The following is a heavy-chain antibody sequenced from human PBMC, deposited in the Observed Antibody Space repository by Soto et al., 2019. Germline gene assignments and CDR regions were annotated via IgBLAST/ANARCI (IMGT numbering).Heavy chain of an antibody. CDR2: ISGHDGKT. Sequence: QVELKQSGAAVKKPGASVKVSCRASGYTFANYGITWVRLAPGQGLQWMGWISGHDGKTKSNKNLQGGITMTTDTSTNTAYLELKNLKSEDTAIYYCVRDSAFLFGSTGYFDYWGQGTLVSVSS. D-gene: IGHD2-15*01. V-gene: IGHV1-18*04. J-gene: IGHJ4*02. CDR1: GYTFANYG. CDR3: VRDSAFLFGSTGYFDY.